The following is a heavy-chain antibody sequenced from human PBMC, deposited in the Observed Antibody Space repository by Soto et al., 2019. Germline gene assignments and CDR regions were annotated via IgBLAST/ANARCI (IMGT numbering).Heavy chain of an antibody. Sequence: ASVKVSCKASGGTFSGYAISWVRQAPGQGLEWMGGIIPIFGTANYAQKFQGRVTITADESTSTAYMELSSLRSEDTAVYYCARSRALWLVGMDVWGQGTTVTVSS. CDR2: IIPIFGTA. CDR1: GGTFSGYA. D-gene: IGHD5-18*01. J-gene: IGHJ6*02. V-gene: IGHV1-69*13. CDR3: ARSRALWLVGMDV.